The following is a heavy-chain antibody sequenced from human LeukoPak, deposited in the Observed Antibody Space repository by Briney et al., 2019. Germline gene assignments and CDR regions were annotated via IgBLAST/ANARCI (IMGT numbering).Heavy chain of an antibody. CDR1: GGSFSGYY. CDR3: ARGRRYCSSTSCSGGWFDP. CDR2: INHSGST. V-gene: IGHV4-34*01. J-gene: IGHJ5*02. D-gene: IGHD2-2*01. Sequence: SETLSLTCAVYGGSFSGYYWSWIRQPPGKGLEWLGEINHSGSTNYNPSLKSRVTISVDTSKNQFSLKLSSVTAADTAVYYCARGRRYCSSTSCSGGWFDPWGQGTLVTVSS.